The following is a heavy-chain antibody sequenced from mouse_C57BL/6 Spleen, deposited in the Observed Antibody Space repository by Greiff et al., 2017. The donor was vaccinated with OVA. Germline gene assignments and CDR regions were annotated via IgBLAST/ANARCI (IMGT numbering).Heavy chain of an antibody. V-gene: IGHV1-18*01. Sequence: VQLQQSGPELVKPGASVQIPCKASGYTFTDYNMDWVKQSHGKSLEWIGDINPNNGGTIYNQKFKGKATWTVDKSSSTAYMELRSLTSEDTAVYYCALYGSSPWFAYWGQGTLVTVSA. CDR3: ALYGSSPWFAY. CDR2: INPNNGGT. CDR1: GYTFTDYN. D-gene: IGHD1-1*01. J-gene: IGHJ3*01.